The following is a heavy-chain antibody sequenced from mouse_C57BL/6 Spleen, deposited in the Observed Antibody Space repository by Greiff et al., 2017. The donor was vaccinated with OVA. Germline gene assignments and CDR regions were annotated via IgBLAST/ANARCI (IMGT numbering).Heavy chain of an antibody. CDR1: GFTFSDYG. Sequence: EVQVVESGGGLVKPGGSLKLSCAASGFTFSDYGMHWVRQAPEKGLEWVAYISSGSSTIYYADTVKGRFTISRDNAKNTLFLQMTSLRSEDTAMYYCARRGTTVVATDAMDYWGQGTSVTVSS. CDR2: ISSGSSTI. J-gene: IGHJ4*01. CDR3: ARRGTTVVATDAMDY. V-gene: IGHV5-17*01. D-gene: IGHD1-1*01.